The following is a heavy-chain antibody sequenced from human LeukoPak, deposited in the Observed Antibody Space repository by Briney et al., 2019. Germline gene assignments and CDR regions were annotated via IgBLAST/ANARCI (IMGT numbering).Heavy chain of an antibody. CDR2: INPNGGST. V-gene: IGHV1-46*01. CDR3: ARSSDPVFVY. CDR1: GYSFTSYY. Sequence: ASVKVSCTASGYSFTSYYMHWVRQAPGQGLEWMGIINPNGGSTSYAQEFQGRVTMTRDTSTSTVYMELSSLRSEDTAVYYCARSSDPVFVYWGQGTLVTVSS. J-gene: IGHJ4*02.